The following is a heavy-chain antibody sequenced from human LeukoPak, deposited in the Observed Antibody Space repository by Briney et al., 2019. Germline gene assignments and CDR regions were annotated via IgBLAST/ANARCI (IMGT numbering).Heavy chain of an antibody. V-gene: IGHV4-4*07. CDR2: IYSSGST. Sequence: SETLSLTCTVSGGSISSYYWSWIRQPAGKGLEWIGRIYSSGSTTYNPSLKSRVTISVDTSENQFSLKLSSVTAADTAVYYCWVVPYRQVFDYWGQGTLVTVSS. D-gene: IGHD2-2*01. CDR1: GGSISSYY. CDR3: WVVPYRQVFDY. J-gene: IGHJ4*02.